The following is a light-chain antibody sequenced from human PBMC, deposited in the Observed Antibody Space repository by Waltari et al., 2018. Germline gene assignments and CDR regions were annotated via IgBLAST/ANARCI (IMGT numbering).Light chain of an antibody. V-gene: IGKV1-5*01. Sequence: DIQMTQSPSTLSASLGDRVTITCRASQTISHYLAWYPQNPGRAPKLLIYHASTLDSGVPSRFSGGASGTKFTLTIRSLQPDDVASYYCQQYDSYSALTFGGGTKVEIK. CDR3: QQYDSYSALT. CDR2: HAS. CDR1: QTISHY. J-gene: IGKJ4*01.